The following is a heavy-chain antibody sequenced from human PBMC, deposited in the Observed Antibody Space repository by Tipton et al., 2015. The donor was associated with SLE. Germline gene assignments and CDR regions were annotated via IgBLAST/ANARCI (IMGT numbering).Heavy chain of an antibody. CDR3: ARDSRSGWYLHYYYGMDV. J-gene: IGHJ6*02. V-gene: IGHV3-7*01. CDR1: GFTFSSYA. D-gene: IGHD6-19*01. CDR2: IKQDGSEK. Sequence: SLRLSCAASGFTFSSYAMSWVRQAPGKGLEWVANIKQDGSEKYYVDSVKGRSTISRDNAKNSLYLQMNSLRAEDTAVYYCARDSRSGWYLHYYYGMDVWGQGTTVTVSS.